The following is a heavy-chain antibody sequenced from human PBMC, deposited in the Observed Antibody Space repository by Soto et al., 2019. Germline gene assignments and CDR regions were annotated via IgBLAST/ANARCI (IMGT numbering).Heavy chain of an antibody. V-gene: IGHV1-46*01. Sequence: QVQLVQSGAEVKKPGASVKVSCKASGYTFTSYYMHWVRQAPGQGLEWMGIINPSGGSTSYAQKFQGRVTMTRDTSTSTVYMELSSLRSEDTAVYYCAAASGCSSTSCYTVGAFDIWGQGTMVTVSS. J-gene: IGHJ3*02. CDR2: INPSGGST. D-gene: IGHD2-2*02. CDR3: AAASGCSSTSCYTVGAFDI. CDR1: GYTFTSYY.